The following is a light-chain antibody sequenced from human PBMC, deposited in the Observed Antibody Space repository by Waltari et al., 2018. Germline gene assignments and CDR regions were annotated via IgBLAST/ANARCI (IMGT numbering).Light chain of an antibody. J-gene: IGKJ1*01. CDR3: QKYESLPAT. Sequence: EIVLTQSPGTLSLSPGVRATLSCRASQGIGISLAWYQQKPGQAPRLLIYHASSRATGIPDRFSGSGSGTDFSLTISRLEPEDFAVYYCQKYESLPATFGQGTKVEIK. CDR1: QGIGIS. CDR2: HAS. V-gene: IGKV3-20*01.